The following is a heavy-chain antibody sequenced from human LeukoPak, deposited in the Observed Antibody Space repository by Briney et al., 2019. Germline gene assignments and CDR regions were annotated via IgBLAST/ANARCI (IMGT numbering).Heavy chain of an antibody. CDR3: ASGGILTGYSSEYFQH. J-gene: IGHJ1*01. D-gene: IGHD3-9*01. V-gene: IGHV4-59*11. Sequence: SETLSLTCTVSGGSISDRYWSWIRQPPGKGLEWIAYIYYSGSTNYNPSLKSRVTMSLDTSENQFSLKLSSVTAADTAVYYCASGGILTGYSSEYFQHWGQGTLVTVSS. CDR1: GGSISDRY. CDR2: IYYSGST.